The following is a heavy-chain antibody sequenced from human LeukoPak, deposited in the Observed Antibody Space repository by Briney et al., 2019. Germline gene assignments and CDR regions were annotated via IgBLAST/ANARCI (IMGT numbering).Heavy chain of an antibody. D-gene: IGHD3-3*01. J-gene: IGHJ3*02. CDR2: VDSDGSST. V-gene: IGHV3-74*03. Sequence: GGSLRLSCVASGFTFSSYLIHWVRQAPGKGLVWVSRVDSDGSSTTYADSVKGRFTVSRDNAKNTLYLQMNSLRAEDTAVYYCARGITIFGVVNDAFDIWGQGTMVTVSS. CDR3: ARGITIFGVVNDAFDI. CDR1: GFTFSSYL.